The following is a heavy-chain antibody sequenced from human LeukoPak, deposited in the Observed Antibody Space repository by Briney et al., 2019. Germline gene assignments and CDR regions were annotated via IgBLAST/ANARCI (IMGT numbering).Heavy chain of an antibody. CDR2: IYSGGST. V-gene: IGHV3-66*01. J-gene: IGHJ4*02. CDR3: AKDLGVYSSSPGGY. Sequence: GGSLRLSCAASGFTVSSNYMSWVRQAPGKGLEWVSVIYSGGSTYYADSVKGRFTISRDNSKNTLYLQMNSLRAEDTAVYYCAKDLGVYSSSPGGYWGQGTLVTVSS. CDR1: GFTVSSNY. D-gene: IGHD6-6*01.